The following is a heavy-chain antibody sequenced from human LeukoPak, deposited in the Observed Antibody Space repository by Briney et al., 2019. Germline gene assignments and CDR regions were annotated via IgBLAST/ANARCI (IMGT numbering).Heavy chain of an antibody. CDR3: ARGSDYDFWSGYSDY. Sequence: GGSLRLSCAASGFTFSSYAMHWVRQAPGKGLEWVAVISYDGSNKYYADSVKGRFTISRDNSKNTLYLQMNSLRAEDTAVYYCARGSDYDFWSGYSDYWGQGTLVTVSS. V-gene: IGHV3-30*04. CDR2: ISYDGSNK. D-gene: IGHD3-3*01. J-gene: IGHJ4*02. CDR1: GFTFSSYA.